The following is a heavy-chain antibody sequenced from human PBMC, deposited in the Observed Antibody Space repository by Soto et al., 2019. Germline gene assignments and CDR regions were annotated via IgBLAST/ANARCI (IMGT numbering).Heavy chain of an antibody. CDR3: ARAVVASRLDY. CDR2: LIPIFGTA. V-gene: IGHV1-69*01. D-gene: IGHD6-6*01. Sequence: QVQLVQSGAEVKKPGSSVTVSCKASRGTGSSYAISWVRQAPGHGLARIGGLIPIFGTANYAQKFQGRVTITAGESTSTAYMELSSLRSEDTAVFYCARAVVASRLDYWGQGTLVTFSA. J-gene: IGHJ4*02. CDR1: RGTGSSYA.